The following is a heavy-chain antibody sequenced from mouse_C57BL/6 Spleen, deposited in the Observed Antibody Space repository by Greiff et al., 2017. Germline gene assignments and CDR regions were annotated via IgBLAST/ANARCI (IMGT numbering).Heavy chain of an antibody. J-gene: IGHJ2*01. CDR3: ASPLYYGSSLDY. CDR2: IYPSDSET. CDR1: GYTFTSYW. Sequence: QVQLQQPGAELVRPGSSVKLSCKASGYTFTSYWMDWVKQRPGQGLEWIGNIYPSDSETHYNQKFKDKATLTVDKSSSTAYMQLSSLTSEDSAVYYCASPLYYGSSLDYWGQGTTLTVSS. V-gene: IGHV1-61*01. D-gene: IGHD1-1*01.